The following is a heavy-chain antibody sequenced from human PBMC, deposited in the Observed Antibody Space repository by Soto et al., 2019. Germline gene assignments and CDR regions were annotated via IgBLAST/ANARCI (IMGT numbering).Heavy chain of an antibody. CDR1: GYTFTSYY. Sequence: ASVKVSCKASGYTFTSYYMHWVRQAPGQGLEWMGIINPSGGSTSYAQKFQGRVTMTRDTSTSTVYMELSSLRSEDTAVYYCARVSFFRIRPHLNGTPDAFDIWGQGTMVTASS. CDR3: ARVSFFRIRPHLNGTPDAFDI. CDR2: INPSGGST. J-gene: IGHJ3*02. V-gene: IGHV1-46*01. D-gene: IGHD2-8*01.